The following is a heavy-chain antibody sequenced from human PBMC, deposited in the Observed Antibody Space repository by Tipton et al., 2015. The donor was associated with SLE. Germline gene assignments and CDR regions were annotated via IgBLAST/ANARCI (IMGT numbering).Heavy chain of an antibody. CDR1: GEALGSYY. CDR3: ARVPFYYYYYMDV. CDR2: IYYSGST. V-gene: IGHV4-59*01. J-gene: IGHJ6*03. Sequence: GEALGSYYWSWIRQPPGKGLEWIGYIYYSGSTNYNPSLKSRVTISVDTSKNQFSLKLSSVTAADTAVYYCARVPFYYYYYMDVWGKGTTVTVSS.